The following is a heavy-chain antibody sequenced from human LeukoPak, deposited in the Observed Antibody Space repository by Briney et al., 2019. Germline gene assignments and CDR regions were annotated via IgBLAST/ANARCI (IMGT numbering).Heavy chain of an antibody. V-gene: IGHV4-39*07. Sequence: PSETLSLTCTVSGGSISSSSYYWGWIRQPPGKGLEWIGEINHSGSTNYNPSLKSRVTISVDTSKNQFSLKLSSVTAADTAVYYCARREFWGSYRRSFDYWGQGTLVTVSS. D-gene: IGHD3-16*02. J-gene: IGHJ4*02. CDR1: GGSISSSSYY. CDR3: ARREFWGSYRRSFDY. CDR2: INHSGST.